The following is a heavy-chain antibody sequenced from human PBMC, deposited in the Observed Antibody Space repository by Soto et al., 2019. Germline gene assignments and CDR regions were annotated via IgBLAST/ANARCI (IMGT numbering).Heavy chain of an antibody. J-gene: IGHJ4*02. V-gene: IGHV1-18*01. Sequence: ASVKVSCKASGYTFTSYGISWVRHAPGQGLEWMGWISAYNGNTNYAQKLQGRVTMTTDTSTSTAYMELRSLRSDDTAVYYCARDFLYCGGDCYLDYSGQGTLVTVSS. CDR3: ARDFLYCGGDCYLDY. CDR2: ISAYNGNT. CDR1: GYTFTSYG. D-gene: IGHD2-21*02.